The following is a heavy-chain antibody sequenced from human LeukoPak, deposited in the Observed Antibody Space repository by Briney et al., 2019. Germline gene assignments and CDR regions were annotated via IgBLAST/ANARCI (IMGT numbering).Heavy chain of an antibody. CDR1: GFTFSSYA. CDR2: ISGSGGST. Sequence: PGGSLRLSCAASGFTFSSYAMSWVRQAPGKGLEWVSAISGSGGSTYYADSVKGRFTISRDNSKNTLYLQMNSLRAEDTAVYYCAKGSIAAAFLGKNYYFDYWGQGTLVTVSS. V-gene: IGHV3-23*01. CDR3: AKGSIAAAFLGKNYYFDY. D-gene: IGHD6-13*01. J-gene: IGHJ4*02.